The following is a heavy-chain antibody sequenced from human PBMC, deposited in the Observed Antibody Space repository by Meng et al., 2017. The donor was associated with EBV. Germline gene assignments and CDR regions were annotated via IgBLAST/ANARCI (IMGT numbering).Heavy chain of an antibody. CDR1: GGTFKSDA. CDR3: ASESGRGFTPDY. Sequence: SGAGVRRLGSSVKVSCRTSGGTFKSDAVSWVRQAPGQGLEWMGGLIPMVGAPHYAQKFQGRVTIIADESTSTHSMELNSLRSEDTAMYYCASESGRGFTPDYWGQGTLVTVSS. D-gene: IGHD3-10*01. V-gene: IGHV1-69*01. CDR2: LIPMVGAP. J-gene: IGHJ4*02.